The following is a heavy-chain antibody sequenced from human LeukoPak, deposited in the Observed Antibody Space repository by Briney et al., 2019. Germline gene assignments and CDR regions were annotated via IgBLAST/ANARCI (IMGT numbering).Heavy chain of an antibody. V-gene: IGHV3-23*01. Sequence: GGSLRLSCAASGFTFSSYWMSWVRQAPGKGLEWVSFIYSGGNTHYADSVKGRFTISRDNSKNTLYLQMNSLRAEDTAIYYCAKDVDYGDYVVYWGQGTLVTVSS. CDR1: GFTFSSYW. CDR2: IYSGGNT. J-gene: IGHJ4*02. CDR3: AKDVDYGDYVVY. D-gene: IGHD4-17*01.